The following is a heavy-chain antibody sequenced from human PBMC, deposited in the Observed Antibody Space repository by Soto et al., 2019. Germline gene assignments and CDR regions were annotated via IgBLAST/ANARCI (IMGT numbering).Heavy chain of an antibody. D-gene: IGHD1-26*01. J-gene: IGHJ6*02. CDR3: ARVPPVLGVRYGMDV. Sequence: QVQLVQSGAEVKKPGASVKVSCKASGYTFTSYYMHWVRQAPGQGLEWMGIINPSGGSTSYEQKFQGRVTMTRDTFTSTVYMELSSLRFEVTAVYYLARVPPVLGVRYGMDVWGQGTTVTVSS. CDR1: GYTFTSYY. CDR2: INPSGGST. V-gene: IGHV1-46*01.